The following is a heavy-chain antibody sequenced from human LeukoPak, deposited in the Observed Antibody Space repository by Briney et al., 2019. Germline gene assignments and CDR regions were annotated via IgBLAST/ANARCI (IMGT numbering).Heavy chain of an antibody. CDR2: IYFSGST. V-gene: IGHV4-39*01. Sequence: SETLSLTCSVSGDSISTSSYYWGWIRQPPGKGLEWIANIYFSGSTYYNPSLKSRVTISVDTSENQFSLKLTSVTASDTAVYYCTGSYYLAYNWFDPWGQGTLVTVSS. D-gene: IGHD1-26*01. CDR3: TGSYYLAYNWFDP. J-gene: IGHJ5*02. CDR1: GDSISTSSYY.